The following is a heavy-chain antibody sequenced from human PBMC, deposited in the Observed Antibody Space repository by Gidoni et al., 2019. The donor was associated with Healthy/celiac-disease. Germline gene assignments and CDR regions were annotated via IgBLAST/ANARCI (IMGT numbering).Heavy chain of an antibody. CDR3: ALTRVDTAMVLNVY. D-gene: IGHD5-18*01. J-gene: IGHJ4*02. Sequence: QVQLQESGPGLVKPSPTLSLTCTFAGGSISSGSYYWSWILQPAGKGLEWMGRIYTSGSTNYNPSLKSRVIISVDTSKNQFSLKLSSVTAADTAVYYCALTRVDTAMVLNVYWGQGTLVTVSS. V-gene: IGHV4-61*02. CDR1: GGSISSGSYY. CDR2: IYTSGST.